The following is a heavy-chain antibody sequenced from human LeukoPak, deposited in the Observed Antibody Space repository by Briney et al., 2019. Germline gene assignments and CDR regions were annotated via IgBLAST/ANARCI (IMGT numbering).Heavy chain of an antibody. CDR3: ARQGYISGQGFRSNWFDP. J-gene: IGHJ5*02. V-gene: IGHV4-39*01. CDR2: IFYSGST. D-gene: IGHD6-19*01. CDR1: GGSISSSSFH. Sequence: PSETLSLTCTVSGGSISSSSFHWGWIRQPPGKGLEWIGTIFYSGSTYYNPSLKSRVTMSVDTSKNQFSLKLSSVTAADTAVYYCARQGYISGQGFRSNWFDPWGQGSLVTVSS.